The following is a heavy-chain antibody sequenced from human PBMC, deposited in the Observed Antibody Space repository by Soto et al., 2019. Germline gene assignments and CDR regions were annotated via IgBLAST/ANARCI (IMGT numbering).Heavy chain of an antibody. J-gene: IGHJ6*03. CDR3: ARDGSEGSGEIGYYYYMDV. CDR1: GFTFSSYS. D-gene: IGHD2-15*01. Sequence: EVQLVESGGGLVKPGGSLRLSCAASGFTFSSYSLNWVRQAPGKGLEWVSSITSSGASIYYADSVKGRFTISRDNAKKSLYLQMNSLRAEDTAVYYCARDGSEGSGEIGYYYYMDVWGKGTTATVSS. CDR2: ITSSGASI. V-gene: IGHV3-21*01.